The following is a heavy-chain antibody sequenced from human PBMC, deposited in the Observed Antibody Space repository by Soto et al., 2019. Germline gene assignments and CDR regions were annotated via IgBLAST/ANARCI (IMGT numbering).Heavy chain of an antibody. CDR1: GFTFSSYA. D-gene: IGHD6-19*01. V-gene: IGHV3-23*01. CDR2: ISGSGGST. Sequence: EVQLLESGGGLVQPGGSLRLSCAASGFTFSSYAMSWVRQAPGKGLEWVSAISGSGGSTYYADSVKGRFTISRDNSKNWLYLQMNSLRAEDTAVYYCSKDRGEIGVAGRTRDSDAFDFWGQGTMVTVSS. J-gene: IGHJ3*01. CDR3: SKDRGEIGVAGRTRDSDAFDF.